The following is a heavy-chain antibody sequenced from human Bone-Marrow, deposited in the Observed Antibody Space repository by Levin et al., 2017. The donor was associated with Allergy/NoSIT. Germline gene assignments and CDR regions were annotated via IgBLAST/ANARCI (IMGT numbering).Heavy chain of an antibody. Sequence: KGLECLSGINSAGGSRSYVDSVKGRFTISRDNTKNSLYLQMNSLRVEDTAFYYCATNFYYYDTTGREFYFDYWGQGALVTVSS. CDR2: INSAGGSR. D-gene: IGHD3-22*01. V-gene: IGHV3-20*03. CDR3: ATNFYYYDTTGREFYFDY. J-gene: IGHJ4*02.